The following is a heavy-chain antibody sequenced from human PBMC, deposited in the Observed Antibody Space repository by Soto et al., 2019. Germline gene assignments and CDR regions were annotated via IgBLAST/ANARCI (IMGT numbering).Heavy chain of an antibody. J-gene: IGHJ2*01. Sequence: ESGGDLVKPGGSLRLSCAASGFNFDDYYMSWVRQAPGKGLEWVSFVSSSGGYTKYSDTVGGRFTVSRDNGKSSLHLQLNSLRVEDTAVYYCARLRVGVNWYFDLWGRGTLVTVSS. V-gene: IGHV3-11*06. D-gene: IGHD1-26*01. CDR2: VSSSGGYT. CDR3: ARLRVGVNWYFDL. CDR1: GFNFDDYY.